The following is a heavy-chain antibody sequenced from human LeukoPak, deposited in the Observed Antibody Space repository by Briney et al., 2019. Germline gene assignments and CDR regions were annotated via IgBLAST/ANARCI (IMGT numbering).Heavy chain of an antibody. V-gene: IGHV3-23*01. CDR1: GFTFSNYA. Sequence: GGSLRLSCTASGFTFSNYAMNWVRQAPGKGLEWVSFISGSGDSTYYADSVKGRFTISRDNTKNTLYLQMNSLRDDDTALYNCARDSGSYLQPTDYWGQGTLLTVSS. CDR2: ISGSGDST. CDR3: ARDSGSYLQPTDY. D-gene: IGHD1-26*01. J-gene: IGHJ4*02.